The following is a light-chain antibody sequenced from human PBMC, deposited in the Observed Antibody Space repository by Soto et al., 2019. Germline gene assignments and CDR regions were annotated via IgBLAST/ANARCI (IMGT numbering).Light chain of an antibody. Sequence: EIVLTQSPATLSLSPGERATLSCRASQSIGTYSAWYQQKPGQAPRLLIYDASNRATGIPARFSGGGSGTDFTLTISSLEPEDFAVYYCQQRNPLTFGGGTTVEIK. J-gene: IGKJ4*01. CDR1: QSIGTY. CDR2: DAS. V-gene: IGKV3-11*01. CDR3: QQRNPLT.